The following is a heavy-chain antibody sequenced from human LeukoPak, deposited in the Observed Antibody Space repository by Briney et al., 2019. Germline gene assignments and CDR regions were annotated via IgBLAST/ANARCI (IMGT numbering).Heavy chain of an antibody. V-gene: IGHV4-4*07. CDR1: GGSISSYY. Sequence: PSETLSLTCTVSGGSISSYYWSWIRQPAGKGLEWIGRIYTSGSTNYNPSLKSRVTMSVDTSKNQFSLKLSSVTAADTALYYCAKDFHRLGEFDAFDIWGQGTMVTVSS. J-gene: IGHJ3*02. CDR2: IYTSGST. CDR3: AKDFHRLGEFDAFDI. D-gene: IGHD3-16*01.